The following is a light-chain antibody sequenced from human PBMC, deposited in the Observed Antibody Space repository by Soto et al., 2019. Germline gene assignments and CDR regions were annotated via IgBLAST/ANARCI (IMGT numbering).Light chain of an antibody. Sequence: DIQLTQSPSSLSSSVGDTVTITCRASQGISNSLAWFQQKPGRVPQFLIYAASTLQPGVPPRFSGSGSGTDFTLTISSLQPEDVATYYCQKYNTAPLTFGPGTRVDIK. CDR2: AAS. J-gene: IGKJ3*01. V-gene: IGKV1-27*01. CDR1: QGISNS. CDR3: QKYNTAPLT.